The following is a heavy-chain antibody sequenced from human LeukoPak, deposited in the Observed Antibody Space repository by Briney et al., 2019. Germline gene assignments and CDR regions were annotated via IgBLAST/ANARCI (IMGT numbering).Heavy chain of an antibody. V-gene: IGHV3-21*01. CDR3: ARDPSGYCSGGSCYNP. J-gene: IGHJ5*02. D-gene: IGHD2-15*01. CDR1: GFTFSSYS. Sequence: SGGSLRLSCAASGFTFSSYSMSWVRQAPGKGLEWVSSISSSSSYIYYADSVKGRFTISRDNAKNSLYLQMNSLRAEDTAVYYCARDPSGYCSGGSCYNPWGQGTLVTVSS. CDR2: ISSSSSYI.